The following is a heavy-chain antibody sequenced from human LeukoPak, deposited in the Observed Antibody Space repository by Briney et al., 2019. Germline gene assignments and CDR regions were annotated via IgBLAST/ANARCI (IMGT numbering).Heavy chain of an antibody. Sequence: ASVKVSCKASGGTFSSYAISWVRQAPGQGLEWMGRIIPIFGTANYAQKFQGRVTITTDEPTSTAYMELSSLRSEDTAVYYCATPREIQRGYSGYDYDYWGRGTLVTVSS. CDR1: GGTFSSYA. CDR3: ATPREIQRGYSGYDYDY. D-gene: IGHD5-12*01. CDR2: IIPIFGTA. J-gene: IGHJ4*02. V-gene: IGHV1-69*05.